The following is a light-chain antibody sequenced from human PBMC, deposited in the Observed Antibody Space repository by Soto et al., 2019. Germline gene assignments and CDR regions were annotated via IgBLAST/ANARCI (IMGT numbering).Light chain of an antibody. CDR1: SGPVSTSDY. V-gene: IGLV8-61*01. CDR3: VLYVGSGIVV. J-gene: IGLJ2*01. CDR2: NTN. Sequence: QTVVTQEPSLSVSPGRTVTLTCGLSSGPVSTSDYPSWYQQTPGQAPRTLIYNTNTRSSGVPDRFSGSILGNKAALTITGAQADDESDYYCVLYVGSGIVVFGGGTKLTVL.